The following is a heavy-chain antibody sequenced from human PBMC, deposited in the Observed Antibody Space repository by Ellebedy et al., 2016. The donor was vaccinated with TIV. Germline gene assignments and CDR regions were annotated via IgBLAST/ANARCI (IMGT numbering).Heavy chain of an antibody. J-gene: IGHJ4*02. D-gene: IGHD7-27*01. Sequence: GESLKISCAASGFTFSSCAMSWVRQAPGKGLEWVSAISGSGRSTYYADSVKGRFTISRDNSKNTLYLQMNGLRAEDTAVYYCAKGGPLGIGGGGYFDYWGQGTLVTVSS. CDR3: AKGGPLGIGGGGYFDY. V-gene: IGHV3-23*01. CDR1: GFTFSSCA. CDR2: ISGSGRST.